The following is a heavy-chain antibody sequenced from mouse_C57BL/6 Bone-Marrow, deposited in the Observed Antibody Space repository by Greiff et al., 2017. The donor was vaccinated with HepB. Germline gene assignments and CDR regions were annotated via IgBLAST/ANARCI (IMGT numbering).Heavy chain of an antibody. Sequence: EVQVVESGGDLVKPGGSLKLSCAASGFTFSSYGMSWVRQTPDKRLEWVATISSGGSYTYYPDSVKGRFTISRDNAKNTLYLQMSSLKSEDTAMYYCARLYYGSSYVDWYFDVWGTGTTVTVSS. D-gene: IGHD1-1*01. CDR3: ARLYYGSSYVDWYFDV. CDR2: ISSGGSYT. V-gene: IGHV5-6*01. J-gene: IGHJ1*03. CDR1: GFTFSSYG.